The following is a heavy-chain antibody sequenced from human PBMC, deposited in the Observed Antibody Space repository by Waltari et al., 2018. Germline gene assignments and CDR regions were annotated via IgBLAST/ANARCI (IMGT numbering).Heavy chain of an antibody. Sequence: QVQLQQWGAGLLKPSETLSLTCAVYGGSFSGYYWSWIRQPPGKGLEWIGEINHSGSTNDNPSLKSRVTISVDTSKIQFSLKLSSVTAADTAVYYCARGRPRGGTRGYYFDYWCQGTLVTVSS. CDR2: INHSGST. CDR3: ARGRPRGGTRGYYFDY. V-gene: IGHV4-34*01. J-gene: IGHJ4*01. D-gene: IGHD2-15*01. CDR1: GGSFSGYY.